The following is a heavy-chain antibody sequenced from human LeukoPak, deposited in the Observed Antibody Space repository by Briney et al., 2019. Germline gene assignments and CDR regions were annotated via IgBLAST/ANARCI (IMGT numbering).Heavy chain of an antibody. Sequence: PGGSLRLSCAASGFTFDDYSMPWVRQAPGKGLEWVSGISWNSDQIHYADSVKGRFTISRDNAKNSLYLQMSSLRTEDTALYYCAKDKDGSRWYGMDVWGQGTTVTVSS. CDR1: GFTFDDYS. V-gene: IGHV3-9*01. CDR2: ISWNSDQI. CDR3: AKDKDGSRWYGMDV. D-gene: IGHD6-13*01. J-gene: IGHJ6*02.